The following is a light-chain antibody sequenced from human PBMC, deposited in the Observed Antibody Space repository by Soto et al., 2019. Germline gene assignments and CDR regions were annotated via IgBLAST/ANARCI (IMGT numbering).Light chain of an antibody. J-gene: IGLJ1*01. CDR1: SSDVGAFNY. Sequence: QSVLTQPASVSGSPGQAITISCSGTSSDVGAFNYVSWYQQHPGKAPKLMIYDVSNRPSGVSNRFSGSKSGNTASLTISGLRAEDEAAYYCNSYTTNNNYVFGTGTKVTVL. CDR2: DVS. CDR3: NSYTTNNNYV. V-gene: IGLV2-14*03.